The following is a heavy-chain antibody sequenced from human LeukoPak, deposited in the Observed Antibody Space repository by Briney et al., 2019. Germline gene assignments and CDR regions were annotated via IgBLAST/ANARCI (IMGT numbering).Heavy chain of an antibody. D-gene: IGHD6-13*01. V-gene: IGHV4-4*02. CDR1: GGSISSSDW. J-gene: IGHJ5*02. Sequence: NASGTLSLTCAVSGGSISSSDWWSWVRQPPGKGLEWIGEIYHSGSTNYNPSLKGRGTIAVDRSTNQFSLKLSSVPAADTAVYYGARAPTSGSWGNGPEFDPWGQGTLVTVSS. CDR2: IYHSGST. CDR3: ARAPTSGSWGNGPEFDP.